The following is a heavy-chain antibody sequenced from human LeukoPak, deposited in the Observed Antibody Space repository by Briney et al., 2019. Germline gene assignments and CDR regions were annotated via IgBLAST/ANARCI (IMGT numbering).Heavy chain of an antibody. CDR1: GGSISSGDYY. V-gene: IGHV4-30-4*01. D-gene: IGHD7-27*01. Sequence: SQTLSLTCTVSGGSISSGDYYWSWIRQPPGKGLEWIGYIYYSGSTYYNPSLKSRVTISVDTSKNRFSLKLSSVTAADTAVYYCATGASNWDFDYWGQGTLVTVSS. CDR3: ATGASNWDFDY. J-gene: IGHJ4*02. CDR2: IYYSGST.